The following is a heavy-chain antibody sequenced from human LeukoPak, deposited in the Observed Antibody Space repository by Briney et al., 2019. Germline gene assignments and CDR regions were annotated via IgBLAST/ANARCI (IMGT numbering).Heavy chain of an antibody. CDR2: ISGSGSST. CDR1: GFTFSSYA. J-gene: IGHJ4*02. Sequence: GGSLRLSCAASGFTFSSYAMSWVRQAPGKGLEWVSSISGSGSSTYYADSVKGRFTISRDNSKNTLFLQMNSLKADDTAVYYCGKGGGGVLASWGQGTLVTVSS. V-gene: IGHV3-23*01. D-gene: IGHD3-16*01. CDR3: GKGGGGVLAS.